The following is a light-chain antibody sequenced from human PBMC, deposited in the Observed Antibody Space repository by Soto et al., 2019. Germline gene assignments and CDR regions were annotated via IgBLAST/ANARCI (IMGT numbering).Light chain of an antibody. CDR2: GNS. Sequence: QSALTQPPSVSGAPGQRVTISCTGSSSNIGAGYDVHGYQQLPGTTPKLLIYGNSNRPSGVPDRFSGSKSGTSASLAITGLQAEDEADYYCQSYDSSLSALFGGGTKLTVL. V-gene: IGLV1-40*01. CDR3: QSYDSSLSAL. CDR1: SSNIGAGYD. J-gene: IGLJ2*01.